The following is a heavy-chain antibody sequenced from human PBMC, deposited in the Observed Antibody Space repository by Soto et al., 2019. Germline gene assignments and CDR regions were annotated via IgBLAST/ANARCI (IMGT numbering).Heavy chain of an antibody. CDR3: ARGDYYDISGPFSDAFDI. V-gene: IGHV4-4*02. Sequence: SETLSLTCAVSGGSISSSNWWSWVRQPPGKGLEWIGEIYHSGSTNYNPSLKSRVTISVDKSKNSLYLQMNSLRVEDTAVYYCARGDYYDISGPFSDAFDIWGQGTMVTVSS. CDR1: GGSISSSNW. D-gene: IGHD3-22*01. J-gene: IGHJ3*02. CDR2: IYHSGST.